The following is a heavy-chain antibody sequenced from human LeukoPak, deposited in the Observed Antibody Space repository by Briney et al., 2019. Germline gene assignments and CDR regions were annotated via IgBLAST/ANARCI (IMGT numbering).Heavy chain of an antibody. V-gene: IGHV3-9*01. CDR2: ISWNSGSI. J-gene: IGHJ4*02. Sequence: GGSLRLSCAASGFTFSSYTIHWVRQAPGKGLEWVSGISWNSGSIGYADSVKGRFTISRDNAKNSLYLQMNSLRAEDTALYYCAKGGWYYYDSSGYYFGDFDYWGQGTLVTVSS. D-gene: IGHD3-22*01. CDR1: GFTFSSYT. CDR3: AKGGWYYYDSSGYYFGDFDY.